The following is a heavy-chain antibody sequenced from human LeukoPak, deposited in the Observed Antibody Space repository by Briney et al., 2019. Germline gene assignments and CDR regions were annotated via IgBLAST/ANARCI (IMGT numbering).Heavy chain of an antibody. CDR3: ARDLGSSVGY. Sequence: PGGSLRLSCAASGFTFSTYWMNWVRQAPGKGLEWVAHIKEDGSDKYYVDSVKGRFTLSRDNAKNSLYLQMNSLRAEDTAVYYCARDLGSSVGYWGQGTLVTVFS. CDR2: IKEDGSDK. V-gene: IGHV3-7*05. CDR1: GFTFSTYW. D-gene: IGHD6-13*01. J-gene: IGHJ4*02.